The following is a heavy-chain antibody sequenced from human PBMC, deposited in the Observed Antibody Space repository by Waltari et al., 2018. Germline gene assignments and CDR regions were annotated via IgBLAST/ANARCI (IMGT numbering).Heavy chain of an antibody. CDR1: GGSISSSSYY. Sequence: QLQLQESGPGLVKPSETLSLTCTVSGGSISSSSYYWGWIRQPPGKGLEWIGSIYYSGSTYYNPSLKSRVTISVDTSKNQFSLKLSSVTAADTAVYYCAREKNLAYSGSYDGRPYFDYWGQGTLVTVSS. CDR2: IYYSGST. V-gene: IGHV4-39*07. J-gene: IGHJ4*02. D-gene: IGHD1-26*01. CDR3: AREKNLAYSGSYDGRPYFDY.